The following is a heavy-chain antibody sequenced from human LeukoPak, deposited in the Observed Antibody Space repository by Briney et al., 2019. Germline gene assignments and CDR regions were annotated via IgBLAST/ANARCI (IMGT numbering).Heavy chain of an antibody. D-gene: IGHD3-3*01. Sequence: ASVKVSCKASGYTFTSYGISWVRQAPGQGLEWMGWISAYNGNTNYAQKLQGRVTMTRDTSTSTVYMELSSLRSEDTAVYYCARVRGYYDFWSGSYVPHGGEYGMDVWGQGTTVTVSS. V-gene: IGHV1-18*01. CDR3: ARVRGYYDFWSGSYVPHGGEYGMDV. CDR2: ISAYNGNT. CDR1: GYTFTSYG. J-gene: IGHJ6*02.